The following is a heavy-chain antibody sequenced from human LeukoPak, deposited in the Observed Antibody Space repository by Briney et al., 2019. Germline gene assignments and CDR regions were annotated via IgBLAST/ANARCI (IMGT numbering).Heavy chain of an antibody. CDR2: ISSSGAGT. J-gene: IGHJ4*02. D-gene: IGHD3/OR15-3a*01. Sequence: PGGSLRLSCEASGFAFSIYAMSWVRQAPGKGLEWVSAISSSGAGTYYADSVKGRFTISRDNSKNTLYLQMNSLRAEDTAVYYCAKNTNLDSRSYWGQGNLVTVSS. CDR3: AKNTNLDSRSY. CDR1: GFAFSIYA. V-gene: IGHV3-23*01.